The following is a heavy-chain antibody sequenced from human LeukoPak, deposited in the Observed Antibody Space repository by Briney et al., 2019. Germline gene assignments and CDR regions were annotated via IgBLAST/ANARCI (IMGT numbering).Heavy chain of an antibody. J-gene: IGHJ3*02. CDR3: ARRPGRAFDI. CDR1: GYNFNTNW. CDR2: IFPSDSDT. Sequence: GESLLISCKGSGYNFNTNWIGWVRQMPGKGLEWMGIIFPSDSDTIYSPPFQGQVTISADKSINTAYLQWSSLKASDTAIYYCARRPGRAFDIWGQGTTVTVSS. V-gene: IGHV5-51*01. D-gene: IGHD1-14*01.